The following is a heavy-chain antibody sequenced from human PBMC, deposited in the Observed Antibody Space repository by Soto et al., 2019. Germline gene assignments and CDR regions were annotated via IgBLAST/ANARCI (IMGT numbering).Heavy chain of an antibody. D-gene: IGHD6-13*01. CDR2: IYYSGST. Sequence: SETLSLTCTVSGGSISSSSYYWGWIRQPPGKGLEWIGSIYYSGSTYYNPSLKSRVTISVDTSKNQFSLKLSSVTAADTAVYYCAIHIAAAGDIDYWGQGTLVTVSS. J-gene: IGHJ4*02. CDR3: AIHIAAAGDIDY. V-gene: IGHV4-39*01. CDR1: GGSISSSSYY.